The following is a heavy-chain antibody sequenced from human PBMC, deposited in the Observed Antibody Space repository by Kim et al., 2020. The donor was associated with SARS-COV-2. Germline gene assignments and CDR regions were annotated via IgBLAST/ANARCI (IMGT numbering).Heavy chain of an antibody. J-gene: IGHJ4*02. D-gene: IGHD2-15*01. Sequence: GGSLRLSCAASGFTFSSYGMHWVRQAPGKGLEWVAVISYDGSNKYYADSVKGRFTISRDNSKNTLYLQMNSLRAEDTAVYYCAKVANLYCSGGSCLAGYFDYWGQGTLVTVSS. V-gene: IGHV3-30*18. CDR2: ISYDGSNK. CDR3: AKVANLYCSGGSCLAGYFDY. CDR1: GFTFSSYG.